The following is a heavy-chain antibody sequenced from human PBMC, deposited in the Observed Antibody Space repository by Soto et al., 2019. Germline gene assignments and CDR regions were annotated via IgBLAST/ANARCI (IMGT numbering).Heavy chain of an antibody. CDR1: GGTFSTNT. CDR2: IMPIFGSA. CDR3: ARQFDSDTSGYYYAY. V-gene: IGHV1-69*13. J-gene: IGHJ4*02. Sequence: SVQVSCKASGGTFSTNTISWVRQAPGQGLEWMGGIMPIFGSANYAQKFQGRVTITADEYTRTVYMELSRLRSEDTAVYYCARQFDSDTSGYYYAYWGQGTLVTVSS. D-gene: IGHD3-22*01.